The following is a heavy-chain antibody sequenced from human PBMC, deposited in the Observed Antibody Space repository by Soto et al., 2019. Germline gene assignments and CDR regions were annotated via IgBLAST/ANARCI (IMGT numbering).Heavy chain of an antibody. CDR2: ISYDGSNK. J-gene: IGHJ4*02. V-gene: IGHV3-30-3*01. D-gene: IGHD3-22*01. CDR1: GFTFSSYA. CDR3: ARAGYYYDSSGAGGY. Sequence: QVQLVESGGGVVQPGRSLRLSCAASGFTFSSYAMHWVRQAPGKGLEWVAVISYDGSNKYYVDSVKGRFTISRDNSKNTLYLQMNSLRAEDTAVYYCARAGYYYDSSGAGGYWGQGTLVTVSS.